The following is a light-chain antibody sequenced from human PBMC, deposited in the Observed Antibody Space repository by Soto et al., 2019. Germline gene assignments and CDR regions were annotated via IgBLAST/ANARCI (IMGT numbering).Light chain of an antibody. CDR1: QSVSNNY. Sequence: EVVLTQSPGTLSLSPGERATLSCRASQSVSNNYLAWYQQKPGQSPKLLIFGSSDRATGIPDRFSGSGSGTDFTLTISSLETEDFAVYYCQQYGSSPSYTFGQGTKLEIK. V-gene: IGKV3-20*01. CDR2: GSS. CDR3: QQYGSSPSYT. J-gene: IGKJ2*01.